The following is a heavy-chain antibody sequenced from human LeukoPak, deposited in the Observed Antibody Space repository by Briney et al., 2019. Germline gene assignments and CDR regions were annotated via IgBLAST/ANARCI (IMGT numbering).Heavy chain of an antibody. J-gene: IGHJ5*02. CDR3: TRLGSSGWYNWFDP. CDR2: IRSKANSYVT. Sequence: GRSLRLSCVASGFTFSGSAMHWVRQASGKGLEWVGRIRSKANSYVTAYAASEKGRFTISRDDSKETASLKMDSLRAEDTAEYYCTRLGSSGWYNWFDPWGQGTLVTVSS. V-gene: IGHV3-73*01. D-gene: IGHD6-19*01. CDR1: GFTFSGSA.